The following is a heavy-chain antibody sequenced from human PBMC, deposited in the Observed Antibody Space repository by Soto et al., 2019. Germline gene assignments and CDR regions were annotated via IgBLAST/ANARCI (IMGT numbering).Heavy chain of an antibody. V-gene: IGHV1-3*05. Sequence: QVQLVQSGAEERKPGASVXXXXKASGYTFGTYGIHWVRQAPGHRLEWMGWIDAANGNAKNSENFQGRVTITRDTDASTIYMELSSLTYEDTAVYYCARVYPSSWPQFNWFDPWGQGTLVTVSS. CDR3: ARVYPSSWPQFNWFDP. J-gene: IGHJ5*02. CDR2: IDAANGNA. CDR1: GYTFGTYG. D-gene: IGHD6-13*01.